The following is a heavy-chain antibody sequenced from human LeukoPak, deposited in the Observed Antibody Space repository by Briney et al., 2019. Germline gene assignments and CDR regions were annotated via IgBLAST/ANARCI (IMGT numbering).Heavy chain of an antibody. CDR3: ATEAWGHLVY. CDR1: GVSISRYN. CDR2: IHTSGNT. Sequence: SETLSLTCTVSGVSISRYNWAWIRQPPGRGLEWIGYIHTSGNTNYNPSLKSRVTISVDTSKNHFSLKLNSVTAADTAVYYRATEAWGHLVYWGQGTLVTVSS. J-gene: IGHJ4*02. V-gene: IGHV4-4*08. D-gene: IGHD3-16*01.